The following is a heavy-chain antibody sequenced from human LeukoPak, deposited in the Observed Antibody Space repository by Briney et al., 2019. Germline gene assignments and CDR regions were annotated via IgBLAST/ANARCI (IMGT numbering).Heavy chain of an antibody. J-gene: IGHJ4*02. CDR1: GFTFSSYA. V-gene: IGHV3-23*01. D-gene: IGHD2-2*01. CDR3: AKGGYQFDY. Sequence: GGSLTLSCPASGFTFSSYAMSGVGQAPGKGLEGVSAISRFRGSTYYADSVKGRFPISRNNSKNTLYLQMNSLKPGDPGGYYCAKGGYQFDYWGQGTLVTVSS. CDR2: ISRFRGST.